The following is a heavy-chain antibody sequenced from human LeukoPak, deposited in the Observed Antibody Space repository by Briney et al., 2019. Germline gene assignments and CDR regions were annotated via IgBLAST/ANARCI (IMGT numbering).Heavy chain of an antibody. CDR1: EFTFTSYE. Sequence: TGGSRRLSCAASEFTFTSYELNWVRQAPGKGLEWVSYISSSSNTISYADSVKGRFTISRDNAKNSLYLQVISLRAEDTAAYYCARGPSIAARYDAFDIWGQGTMVTVSS. V-gene: IGHV3-48*03. J-gene: IGHJ3*02. D-gene: IGHD6-6*01. CDR2: ISSSSNTI. CDR3: ARGPSIAARYDAFDI.